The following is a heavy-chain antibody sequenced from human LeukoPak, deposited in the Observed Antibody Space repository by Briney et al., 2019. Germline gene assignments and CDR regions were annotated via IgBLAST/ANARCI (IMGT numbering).Heavy chain of an antibody. V-gene: IGHV3-11*04. CDR2: ISSSGSTI. CDR3: ARRLAATDAFDI. J-gene: IGHJ3*02. D-gene: IGHD6-13*01. CDR1: GFTFSDYY. Sequence: GGSLRLSCAASGFTFSDYYMSWIRLAPGKGLEWVSYISSSGSTIYYADSVKGRFTISRDNAQNSLYLQMNSLRVEDTAVYYCARRLAATDAFDIWGQGTMVTVSS.